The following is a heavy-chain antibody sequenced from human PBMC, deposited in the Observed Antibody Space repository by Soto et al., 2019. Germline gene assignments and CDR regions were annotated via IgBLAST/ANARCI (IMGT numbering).Heavy chain of an antibody. Sequence: QVQLQQWGAGLLKPSETLSLTCAVYGGSFSGYYWSWIRQPPGKGLEWIGEINHSGSTNYNPSLKSRVTISVDTSKNRFSLKLSSVTAADTAVYYCASGLGQLDRLAHSWFDPWGQGTLVTVSS. D-gene: IGHD6-6*01. V-gene: IGHV4-34*01. J-gene: IGHJ5*02. CDR1: GGSFSGYY. CDR3: ASGLGQLDRLAHSWFDP. CDR2: INHSGST.